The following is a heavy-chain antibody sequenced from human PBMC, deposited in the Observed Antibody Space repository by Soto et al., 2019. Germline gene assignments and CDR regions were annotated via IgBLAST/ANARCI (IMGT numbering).Heavy chain of an antibody. CDR2: IYYSGST. D-gene: IGHD6-13*01. Sequence: SETLSLTCTVSGGSISSYYWSWIRQPPGKGLEWIGYIYYSGSTNYNPSLKSRVTISVDTSKNQFSLKLSSVTAADTAVYYCARHTLIAAAHDYWGQGTLVTVS. CDR1: GGSISSYY. V-gene: IGHV4-59*08. CDR3: ARHTLIAAAHDY. J-gene: IGHJ4*02.